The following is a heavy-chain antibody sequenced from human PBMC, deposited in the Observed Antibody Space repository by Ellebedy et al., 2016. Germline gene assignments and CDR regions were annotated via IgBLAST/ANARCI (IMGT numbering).Heavy chain of an antibody. J-gene: IGHJ4*02. D-gene: IGHD2-15*01. CDR2: IYPGDSDI. CDR1: GYSFTSYW. CDR3: ARHEVAATPDY. V-gene: IGHV5-51*01. Sequence: GGSLRLSCKGSGYSFTSYWIGWVRQMPGKGLEWMGIIYPGDSDIRYSPSFQGQVTISADKSISTAYLQWSSLKASDTAMYYCARHEVAATPDYWGQGTLVTVSS.